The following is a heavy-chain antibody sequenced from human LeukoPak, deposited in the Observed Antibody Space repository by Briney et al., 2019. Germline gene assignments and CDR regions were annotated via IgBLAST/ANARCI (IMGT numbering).Heavy chain of an antibody. J-gene: IGHJ5*02. CDR3: ARDRDSSGYNWFDP. D-gene: IGHD3-22*01. Sequence: PSETLSLTCTVAGGSISSTSYFWGWIRQPPGQGLEWIGSIYNRGSTYYNPSLKSRVTISVDTSKNQFSLKLSSVTAADTAVYYCARDRDSSGYNWFDPWGQGTLVTVSS. CDR2: IYNRGST. V-gene: IGHV4-39*07. CDR1: GGSISSTSYF.